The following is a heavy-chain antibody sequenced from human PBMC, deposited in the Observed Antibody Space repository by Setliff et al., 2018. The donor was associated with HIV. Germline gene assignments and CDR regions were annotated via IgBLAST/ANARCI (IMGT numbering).Heavy chain of an antibody. CDR2: IGTGGDT. J-gene: IGHJ4*02. CDR3: AKEFGDLSGAY. Sequence: GGSLRLSCEASGFIFSNHDFHWVRQAAAKGLEWVAAIGTGGDTYYVDSVKGRFTISRENARNSLYLQMNSLRAGDTAVYHCAKEFGDLSGAYWGQGTLVTVSS. CDR1: GFIFSNHD. V-gene: IGHV3-13*01. D-gene: IGHD3-10*01.